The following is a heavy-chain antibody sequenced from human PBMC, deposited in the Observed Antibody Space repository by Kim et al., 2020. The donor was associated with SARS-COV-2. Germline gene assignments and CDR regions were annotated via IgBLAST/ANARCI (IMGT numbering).Heavy chain of an antibody. CDR2: INHSGST. Sequence: SETLSLTCAVYGGSFSGYYWSWIRQPPGKGLEWIGEINHSGSTNYNPSLKSRVTISVDTSKNQFSLKLSSVTAADTAVYYCARDRAMRGYSYTYYYYGMDVWGQGTTVTVSS. CDR3: ARDRAMRGYSYTYYYYGMDV. D-gene: IGHD5-18*01. V-gene: IGHV4-34*01. J-gene: IGHJ6*02. CDR1: GGSFSGYY.